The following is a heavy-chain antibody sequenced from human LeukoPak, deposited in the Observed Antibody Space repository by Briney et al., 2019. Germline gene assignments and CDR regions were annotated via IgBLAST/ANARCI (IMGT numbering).Heavy chain of an antibody. Sequence: SETLSLTCTVSGGSISSYYWSWIRQPAGKGLEWIGRIYTSGSTNYNPSLKSRVTMSVDTSKNQFSLKLSSVTAADTAVYYCARDLFYYGSGSYYFDYWGQGALVTVSS. J-gene: IGHJ4*02. V-gene: IGHV4-4*07. CDR1: GGSISSYY. CDR2: IYTSGST. CDR3: ARDLFYYGSGSYYFDY. D-gene: IGHD3-10*01.